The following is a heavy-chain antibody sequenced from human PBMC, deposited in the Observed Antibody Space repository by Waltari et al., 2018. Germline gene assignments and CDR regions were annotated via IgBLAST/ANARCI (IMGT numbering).Heavy chain of an antibody. CDR3: AREWDHYDNSGKGAFEI. D-gene: IGHD3-22*01. J-gene: IGHJ3*02. CDR2: VFTSGLT. Sequence: QVQLQESGPGLVKPSQTLSLTCIVSGGSLSSGGDYWSWIRQPAGKGLEWIGRVFTSGLTNYNPSLKSRVTVSLDTSKNHFSLNLSSVTAADTAVYYCAREWDHYDNSGKGAFEIWGQGTLVTVSS. CDR1: GGSLSSGGDY. V-gene: IGHV4-61*02.